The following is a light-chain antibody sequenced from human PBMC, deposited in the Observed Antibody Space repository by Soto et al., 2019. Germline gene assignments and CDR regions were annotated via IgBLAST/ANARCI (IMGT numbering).Light chain of an antibody. V-gene: IGKV3-20*01. J-gene: IGKJ5*01. CDR1: QSISTTH. CDR3: QQYGSSPPAT. CDR2: GSS. Sequence: EIVRTQSPGTLSLSHGERATLPCRASQSISTTHLAWYQQKPCQAPRLIIYGSSTRATGLPDRFIGSGCGTDFTLTITRLEPEDFAMYYGQQYGSSPPATFGQGTRREIK.